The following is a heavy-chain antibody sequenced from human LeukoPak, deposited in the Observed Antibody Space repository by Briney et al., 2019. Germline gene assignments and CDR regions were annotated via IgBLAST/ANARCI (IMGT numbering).Heavy chain of an antibody. CDR3: ATGRWLQPFDP. D-gene: IGHD5-24*01. Sequence: ASVKVSCKVSGYTFTDYYMHWMQQAPGKGLEWMGLVDPEDGETIYAEKFQGRVTITADTSTDTAYMEPSSLRSEDTAVYYCATGRWLQPFDPWGQGTLVTVSS. J-gene: IGHJ5*02. CDR1: GYTFTDYY. V-gene: IGHV1-69-2*01. CDR2: VDPEDGET.